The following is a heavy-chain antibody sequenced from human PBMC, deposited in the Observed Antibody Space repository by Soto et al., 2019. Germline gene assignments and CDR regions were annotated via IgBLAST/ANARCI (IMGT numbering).Heavy chain of an antibody. J-gene: IGHJ4*02. V-gene: IGHV3-23*01. Sequence: EVPVLESGGGLVQPGGSLRLSCAATGFTFSDFAMSWVRQAPGKGLEWVSRIYGGGNGPHYADSVKGRVNISRDNSKNTLYLQMTRVRAEATAVNYCAKMEGMDPWAYSFDYWGQRTLVTVSS. CDR2: IYGGGNGP. D-gene: IGHD2-2*03. CDR3: AKMEGMDPWAYSFDY. CDR1: GFTFSDFA.